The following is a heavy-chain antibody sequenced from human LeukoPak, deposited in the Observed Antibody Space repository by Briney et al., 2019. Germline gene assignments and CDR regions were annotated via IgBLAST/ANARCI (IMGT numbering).Heavy chain of an antibody. V-gene: IGHV3-33*06. J-gene: IGHJ4*02. CDR3: AKDDGGSSYFDY. D-gene: IGHD1-26*01. CDR1: GFTVSSYG. Sequence: GGSLRLSCAASGFTVSSYGMHWVRQAPGKGLEWVAVIWYDGSNKYYADSVKGRFTISRDNSKNTLYLQMNSLRAEDTAVYYCAKDDGGSSYFDYWGQGTLVTVSS. CDR2: IWYDGSNK.